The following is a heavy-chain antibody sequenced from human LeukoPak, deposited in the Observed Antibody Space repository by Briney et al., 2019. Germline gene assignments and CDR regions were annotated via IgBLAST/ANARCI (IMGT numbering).Heavy chain of an antibody. D-gene: IGHD4-17*01. CDR3: ARVNYGDYLPSFDY. J-gene: IGHJ4*02. CDR1: GFTFSSYS. V-gene: IGHV3-48*01. CDR2: VSISSGII. Sequence: GGSLRLSCAASGFTFSSYSMNWVRQAPGKGLEWVSYVSISSGIIYYADSVKGRFTISRDNAKNSLYLQMDSLRAEDTAMYYCARVNYGDYLPSFDYWGQGTLVTVSS.